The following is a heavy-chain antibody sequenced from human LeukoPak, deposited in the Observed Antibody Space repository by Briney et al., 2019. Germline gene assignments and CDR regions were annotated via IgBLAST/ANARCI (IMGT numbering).Heavy chain of an antibody. CDR3: ARVPLEVTSADYYDYYGMDV. CDR2: FIPILGIA. D-gene: IGHD4-23*01. J-gene: IGHJ6*02. Sequence: ASVKVSCKASGGTFSSYVISWVRQAPGQGLEWMGRFIPILGIANYAQKFQGRVAITADKSTSTAYMELSSLRSEDTAVYYCARVPLEVTSADYYDYYGMDVWGQGTTVTVSS. V-gene: IGHV1-69*04. CDR1: GGTFSSYV.